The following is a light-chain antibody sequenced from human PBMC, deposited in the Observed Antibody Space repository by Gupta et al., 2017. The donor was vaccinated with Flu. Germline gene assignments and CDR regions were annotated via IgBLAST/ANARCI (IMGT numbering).Light chain of an antibody. CDR1: ENIGNNY. J-gene: IGKJ4*01. V-gene: IGKV3-20*01. Sequence: EERATLSCRADENIGNNYLAWYQQKPGQAPRLLISGASSRATGIPDRFSGSGSGTDFTLTINRLEPEDSAVFYCQQYGNSLTFGGGTKVVI. CDR2: GAS. CDR3: QQYGNSLT.